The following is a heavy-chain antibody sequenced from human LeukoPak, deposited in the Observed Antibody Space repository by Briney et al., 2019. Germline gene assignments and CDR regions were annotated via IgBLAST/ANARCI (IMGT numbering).Heavy chain of an antibody. V-gene: IGHV3-30*03. D-gene: IGHD2-15*01. CDR1: GFTFSSYG. J-gene: IGHJ3*02. Sequence: GGSLRLSCAASGFTFSSYGMHWVRQAPGKGLEWVAVISYDGSNKDYAESVKGRVTISRDNSKNTLYLQMNSLRAEDTAVYYCARDPGDVAAAHDAFDIWGQGTMVTVSS. CDR2: ISYDGSNK. CDR3: ARDPGDVAAAHDAFDI.